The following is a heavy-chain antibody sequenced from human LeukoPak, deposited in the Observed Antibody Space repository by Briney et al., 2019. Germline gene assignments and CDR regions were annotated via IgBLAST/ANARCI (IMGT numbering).Heavy chain of an antibody. CDR1: GYTFTGYY. D-gene: IGHD3-10*01. V-gene: IGHV1-2*02. CDR3: AKAGRSDYFLRWFDP. CDR2: INPNSGGT. Sequence: ASVKVSCKASGYTFTGYYMHWVRQAPGQGLEWMGWINPNSGGTNYAQKFQGRVTMTSDKSTSTISMDLISLRSDDTAIYYCAKAGRSDYFLRWFDPWGQGTLVTVSS. J-gene: IGHJ5*02.